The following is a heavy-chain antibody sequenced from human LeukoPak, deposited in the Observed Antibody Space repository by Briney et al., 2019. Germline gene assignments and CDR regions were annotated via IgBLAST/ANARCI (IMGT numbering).Heavy chain of an antibody. Sequence: GGSLRLSCAASGFTFSNFWTYWVRQAPGKGLVWVSRINSDGSSTGYADSVKGRFTISRDNAKNTLYLQMDSLRVEDTAVYYCARTAAGSFDYWGQGTLLTVSS. D-gene: IGHD6-13*01. J-gene: IGHJ4*02. CDR1: GFTFSNFW. CDR2: INSDGSST. V-gene: IGHV3-74*01. CDR3: ARTAAGSFDY.